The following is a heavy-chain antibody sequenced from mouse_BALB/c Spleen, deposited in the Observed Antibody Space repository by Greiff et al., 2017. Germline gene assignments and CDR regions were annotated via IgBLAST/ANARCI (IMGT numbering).Heavy chain of an antibody. J-gene: IGHJ3*01. CDR2: ISSGGSYT. D-gene: IGHD2-4*01. CDR3: AKEDDYDGFAY. CDR1: GFTFSSYA. V-gene: IGHV5-9-3*01. Sequence: EVKLMESGGGLVKPGGSLKLSCAASGFTFSSYAMSWVRQTPEKRLEWVATISSGGSYTYYPDSVKGRFTISRDNAKNTLYLQMSSLRSEDTAMYYCAKEDDYDGFAYWGQGTLVTVSA.